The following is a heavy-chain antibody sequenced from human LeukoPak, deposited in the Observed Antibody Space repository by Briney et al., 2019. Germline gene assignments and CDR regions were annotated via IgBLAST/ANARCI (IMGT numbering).Heavy chain of an antibody. CDR1: GYTSTSYD. CDR3: ARGGTDSSSWYYYYYYMDV. Sequence: ASVKVSCKASGYTSTSYDINWVRQATGQGLEWMGWMNPNSGNTGYAQKFQGRVTITRNTSISTAYMELSSLRSEDTAVYYCARGGTDSSSWYYYYYYMDVWGKGTTVTVSS. CDR2: MNPNSGNT. V-gene: IGHV1-8*03. D-gene: IGHD6-13*01. J-gene: IGHJ6*03.